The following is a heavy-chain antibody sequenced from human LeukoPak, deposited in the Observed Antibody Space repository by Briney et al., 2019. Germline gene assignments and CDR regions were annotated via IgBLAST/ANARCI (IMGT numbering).Heavy chain of an antibody. J-gene: IGHJ4*02. Sequence: GGSLRLSCAASGFTFSSYDMSWVRQARGKGLEWVSAISGSGGSTYYADCVKGRFTISRDNSKNTLYLQMNSLRAEDTAVYYCAKSRTVVPAYYYWGQGTLVTVSS. CDR2: ISGSGGST. CDR1: GFTFSSYD. CDR3: AKSRTVVPAYYY. D-gene: IGHD2-2*01. V-gene: IGHV3-23*01.